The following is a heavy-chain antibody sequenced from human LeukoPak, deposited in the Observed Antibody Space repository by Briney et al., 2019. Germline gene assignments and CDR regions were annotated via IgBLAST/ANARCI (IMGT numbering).Heavy chain of an antibody. Sequence: GGSLRLSCAASGFTLSRYCMSWVRQAPGKGLEWVTYIKQDGSKKYYVDSVKGRFTISRDNAKNSLYLQMTSLRAEDTAVYYCARDRLTAASPLDFFDSWGQGTLVTVSS. J-gene: IGHJ4*02. CDR3: ARDRLTAASPLDFFDS. CDR2: IKQDGSKK. V-gene: IGHV3-7*01. D-gene: IGHD6-25*01. CDR1: GFTLSRYC.